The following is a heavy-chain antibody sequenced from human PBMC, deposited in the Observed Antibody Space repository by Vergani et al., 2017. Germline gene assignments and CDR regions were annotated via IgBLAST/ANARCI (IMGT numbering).Heavy chain of an antibody. D-gene: IGHD6-13*01. CDR3: ARDFAGEWYFDL. CDR2: VFRNGNV. J-gene: IGHJ2*01. Sequence: VLLQEPGPGLVRPSETLSLKCSVSGASIDSFYWSWIRQSPGKGLEWIGYVFRNGNVNYNPSFNFRVAIDTSNNELSLRVTSVTAADTAGDFCARDFAGEWYFDLWGRGATVTVSS. CDR1: GASIDSFY. V-gene: IGHV4-59*01.